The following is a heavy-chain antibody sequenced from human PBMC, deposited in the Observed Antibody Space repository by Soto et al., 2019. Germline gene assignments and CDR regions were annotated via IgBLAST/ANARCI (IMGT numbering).Heavy chain of an antibody. J-gene: IGHJ4*02. CDR1: GYSFTSYW. CDR2: IYPGDSDT. CDR3: ARLVAAAGTSGYYFDY. D-gene: IGHD6-13*01. Sequence: GESLKISWRCSGYSFTSYWSGLVRQIPGKGLEWMGIIYPGDSDTRYSPSFQGQVTISADKSISTAYLQWSSLKASDTAMYYCARLVAAAGTSGYYFDYWGQGTLVTVSS. V-gene: IGHV5-51*01.